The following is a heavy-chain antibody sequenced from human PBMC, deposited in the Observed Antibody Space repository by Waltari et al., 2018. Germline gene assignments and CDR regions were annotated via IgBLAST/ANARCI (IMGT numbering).Heavy chain of an antibody. D-gene: IGHD2-15*01. CDR2: ISSSSSTI. J-gene: IGHJ6*02. Sequence: VQLVESGGGLVQPGGSLRLSCAASGFTFSSYSMNWVRQAPGKGLEWVSYISSSSSTIDYADSVKGRFTISRDNAKNSLYLQMNSLRAEDTAVYYCASTSVDLLFYYYGMDVWGQGTTVTVSS. V-gene: IGHV3-48*01. CDR3: ASTSVDLLFYYYGMDV. CDR1: GFTFSSYS.